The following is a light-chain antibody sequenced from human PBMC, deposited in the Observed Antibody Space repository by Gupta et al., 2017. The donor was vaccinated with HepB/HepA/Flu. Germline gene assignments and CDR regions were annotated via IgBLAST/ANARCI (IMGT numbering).Light chain of an antibody. CDR1: QSVGSN. J-gene: IGKJ1*01. V-gene: IGKV3-15*01. CDR2: GAS. Sequence: ETVMTQSPATLSVSPGERATLSCRASQSVGSNLAWYQQKPGQAPRLLIYGASTRATGIPARFSGSGSGTEFTLTISSLQSEDFAVYYCQQYKNWPTWTFGQGTKVEIK. CDR3: QQYKNWPTWT.